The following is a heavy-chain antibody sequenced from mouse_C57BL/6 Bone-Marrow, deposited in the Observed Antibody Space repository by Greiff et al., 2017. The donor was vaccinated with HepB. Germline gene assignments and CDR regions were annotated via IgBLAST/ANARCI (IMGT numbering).Heavy chain of an antibody. CDR2: IDPENGDT. CDR3: VIYYYGSSDAMDY. CDR1: GFNIKDDY. V-gene: IGHV14-4*01. Sequence: VQLKESGAELVRPGASVKLSCTASGFNIKDDYMHWVKQRPEQGLEWIGWIDPENGDTEYDSKFQGKATITADTSSNTAYLQLSSLTSEDTAVYYCVIYYYGSSDAMDYWGQGTSVTVSS. D-gene: IGHD1-1*01. J-gene: IGHJ4*01.